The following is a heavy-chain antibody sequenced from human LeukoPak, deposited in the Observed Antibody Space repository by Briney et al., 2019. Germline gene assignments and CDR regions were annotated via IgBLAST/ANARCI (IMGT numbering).Heavy chain of an antibody. CDR2: INTNSGGT. Sequence: ASVKVSCKASGYTFTGYYMHWVRQAPGQGLEWMGRINTNSGGTNYAQKFQGRVTMTRDTSISTAYMELSRLRSDDTAVYYCARSGSRATMVRGVTPNFDYWGQGTLVTVSS. V-gene: IGHV1-2*06. CDR1: GYTFTGYY. CDR3: ARSGSRATMVRGVTPNFDY. J-gene: IGHJ4*02. D-gene: IGHD3-10*01.